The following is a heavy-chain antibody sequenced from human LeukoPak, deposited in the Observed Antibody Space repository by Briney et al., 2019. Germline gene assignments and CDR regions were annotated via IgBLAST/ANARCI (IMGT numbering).Heavy chain of an antibody. Sequence: PGGSLRLSCAASGFTFSDYYMSWIRQAPGKGLECVSYISSSGNTTYHADSVKGRFTISRDNAKNSLYLQMNSLGAEDTAVYYCARIGSGYGGLNAFDIWGQGTMVTVSS. CDR3: ARIGSGYGGLNAFDI. V-gene: IGHV3-11*04. CDR1: GFTFSDYY. D-gene: IGHD5-12*01. J-gene: IGHJ3*02. CDR2: ISSSGNTT.